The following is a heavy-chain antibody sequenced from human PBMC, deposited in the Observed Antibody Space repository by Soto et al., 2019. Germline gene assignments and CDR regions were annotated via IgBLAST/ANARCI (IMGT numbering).Heavy chain of an antibody. D-gene: IGHD1-1*01. V-gene: IGHV3-15*01. CDR3: TTGRDVYNCLDY. Sequence: GSLRLSCAAYGFTFSNAWMSWVRQAQGKGLEWVGRIKSKTDGGTTDYDAPVKGRFTISRDDSKNTLYLQMNSLKTEDTAVYYGTTGRDVYNCLDYWGQGTLVSVAS. CDR1: GFTFSNAW. J-gene: IGHJ4*02. CDR2: IKSKTDGGTT.